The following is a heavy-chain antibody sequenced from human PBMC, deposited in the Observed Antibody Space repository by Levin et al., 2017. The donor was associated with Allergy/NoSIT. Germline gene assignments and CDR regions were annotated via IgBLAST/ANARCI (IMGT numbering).Heavy chain of an antibody. D-gene: IGHD3-10*01. V-gene: IGHV3-9*01. J-gene: IGHJ3*02. CDR3: AKDHRGSAVPAFDI. Sequence: GGSLRLSCAASGFTFNDYAMHWVRQAPGKGLEWVSGISWNGDTIGYADSVKGRFTISRDSAKNSLYLQMNSLRPEDTAFYYCAKDHRGSAVPAFDIWGQGTMVTVSS. CDR2: ISWNGDTI. CDR1: GFTFNDYA.